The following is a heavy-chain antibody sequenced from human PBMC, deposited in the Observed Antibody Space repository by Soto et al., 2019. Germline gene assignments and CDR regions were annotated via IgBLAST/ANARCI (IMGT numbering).Heavy chain of an antibody. CDR2: IYPGDSDT. Sequence: GESLKISCKGSGYSFTNYWIGWVRQMPGKGLEWMGIIYPGDSDTRYSPSFQGQVTISADKSTSTAYMELSSLRSEDTAVYYCARDLHFWSGYYKAGGWFDPWGQGTLVTVSS. D-gene: IGHD3-3*02. CDR1: GYSFTNYW. V-gene: IGHV5-51*01. J-gene: IGHJ5*02. CDR3: ARDLHFWSGYYKAGGWFDP.